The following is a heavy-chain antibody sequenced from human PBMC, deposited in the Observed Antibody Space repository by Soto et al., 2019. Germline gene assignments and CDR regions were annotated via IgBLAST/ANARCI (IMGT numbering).Heavy chain of an antibody. D-gene: IGHD3-3*01. V-gene: IGHV4-61*01. CDR2: IYYSGST. Sequence: SETLSLTCTVSGGSVSSGSYYWSWIRQPPGKGLEWIGYIYYSGSTKYNPSLKSRVTISVDTSKNQFSLKLSSVTAADTAVYYCARSNAYNDVWSGYFDYWGRGTLVTVSS. J-gene: IGHJ4*02. CDR1: GGSVSSGSYY. CDR3: ARSNAYNDVWSGYFDY.